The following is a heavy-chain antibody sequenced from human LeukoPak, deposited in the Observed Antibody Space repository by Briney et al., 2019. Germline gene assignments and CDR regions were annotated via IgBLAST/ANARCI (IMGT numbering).Heavy chain of an antibody. CDR1: GYTFTSDG. V-gene: IGHV1-18*04. Sequence: ASVKVSCKASGYTFTSDGISCVRQAPGQGLEWMGWISAYNGNTNYAQKLQGRVTMTTDTSTSTAYMELRSLRSDDTAVYYCARDQGFGYYDYVWGSYRLYYFDYWGQGTLVAVSS. J-gene: IGHJ4*02. CDR3: ARDQGFGYYDYVWGSYRLYYFDY. D-gene: IGHD3-16*02. CDR2: ISAYNGNT.